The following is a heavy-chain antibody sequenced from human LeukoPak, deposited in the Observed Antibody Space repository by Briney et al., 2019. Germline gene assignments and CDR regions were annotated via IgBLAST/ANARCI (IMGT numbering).Heavy chain of an antibody. D-gene: IGHD3-10*01. V-gene: IGHV4-38-2*02. CDR1: AYSISSGYY. Sequence: SETLSLTCTVSAYSISSGYYWGWIRQPPGKGLEWIGTIYYNGGTHYNPSLESRVTISLDTSKNHFSLKLNSVTAADTAVYYCARAGWFGESWNFDLWGRGTLVTVSS. J-gene: IGHJ2*01. CDR3: ARAGWFGESWNFDL. CDR2: IYYNGGT.